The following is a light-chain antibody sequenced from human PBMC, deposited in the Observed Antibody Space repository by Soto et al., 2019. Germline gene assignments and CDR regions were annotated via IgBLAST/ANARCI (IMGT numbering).Light chain of an antibody. Sequence: QSVLTQPASVSGAPGQRFTCSCTLISFNIGAGYDVHWYQQLPGTAPKLLIYGNSNRPSGVPDRFSGSKSGTSASLAITGLQAEDEADYYCQSYDSSLSGFYVFGTGTKVTVL. CDR1: SFNIGAGYD. V-gene: IGLV1-40*01. CDR2: GNS. J-gene: IGLJ1*01. CDR3: QSYDSSLSGFYV.